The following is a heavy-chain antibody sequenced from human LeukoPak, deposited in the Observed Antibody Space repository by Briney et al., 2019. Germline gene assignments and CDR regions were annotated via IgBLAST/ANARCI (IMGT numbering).Heavy chain of an antibody. J-gene: IGHJ1*01. V-gene: IGHV3-23*01. CDR2: ISGSGGNI. D-gene: IGHD2-8*01. Sequence: GGSLRLSCAASGLTFSSHAMSWVRQAPGKGLEWVSGISGSGGNIYYADSVKGRFTISRDNSKDTLYLQMNTLRVEDTAVYYCANNEWHWGQGPLVSVSS. CDR1: GLTFSSHA. CDR3: ANNEWH.